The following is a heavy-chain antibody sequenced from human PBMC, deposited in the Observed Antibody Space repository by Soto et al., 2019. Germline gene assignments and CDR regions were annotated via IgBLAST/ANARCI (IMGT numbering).Heavy chain of an antibody. J-gene: IGHJ6*02. CDR3: AKTRGAGAKYYYGMDV. V-gene: IGHV3-23*01. D-gene: IGHD2-8*02. CDR1: GFTFSSYA. Sequence: PGGSLRLSCAASGFTFSSYAMSWVRQAPGKGLEWVSAISGSGGSTYCADSVKGRFTISRDNSKNTLYLQMNSLRAEDTAVYYCAKTRGAGAKYYYGMDVWGQGTTVTVSS. CDR2: ISGSGGST.